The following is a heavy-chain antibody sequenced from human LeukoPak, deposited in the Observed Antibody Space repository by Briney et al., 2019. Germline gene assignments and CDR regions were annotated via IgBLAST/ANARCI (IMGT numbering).Heavy chain of an antibody. V-gene: IGHV3-48*02. J-gene: IGHJ3*01. CDR3: ASGQYCSGGSCYQDAFDF. CDR1: GFTFSGYN. CDR2: ISSSSSYI. Sequence: HPGGSLRLSCAVSGFTFSGYNMNWVRQAPGKGLEWVSYISSSSSYIYYADSVKGRFTISRDNAKNSLYLQMNSLRDEDTAVYYCASGQYCSGGSCYQDAFDFWGQGTMVTVSS. D-gene: IGHD2-15*01.